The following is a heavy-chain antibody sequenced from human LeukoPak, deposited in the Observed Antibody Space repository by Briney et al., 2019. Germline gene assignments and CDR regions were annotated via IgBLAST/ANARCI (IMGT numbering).Heavy chain of an antibody. Sequence: PGGSLRLSCAASGFTFSSYWMSWVRQAPGKGLEWVANIKQDGSEKYYVDSVKGRFTISRDNAKNSLYLQMNSLRAEDTAVYYCARPEDDYGDYVGWSDPWGQGTLVTVSS. V-gene: IGHV3-7*01. CDR1: GFTFSSYW. D-gene: IGHD4-17*01. CDR2: IKQDGSEK. J-gene: IGHJ5*02. CDR3: ARPEDDYGDYVGWSDP.